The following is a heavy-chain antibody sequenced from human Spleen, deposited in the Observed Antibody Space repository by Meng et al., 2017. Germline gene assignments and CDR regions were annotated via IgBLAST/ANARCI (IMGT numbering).Heavy chain of an antibody. CDR2: IKWNDGST. CDR1: GFTFDDYD. V-gene: IGHV3-20*04. D-gene: IGHD3-10*01. J-gene: IGHJ4*02. CDR3: ARDQGWFGEPEEY. Sequence: GESLKISCAASGFTFDDYDMSWVRQAPGKGLEWVSDIKWNDGSTGYADSVKGRFTISRDNSKNTLYLQMNSLRAEDTAVYYCARDQGWFGEPEEYWGQGTLVTVSS.